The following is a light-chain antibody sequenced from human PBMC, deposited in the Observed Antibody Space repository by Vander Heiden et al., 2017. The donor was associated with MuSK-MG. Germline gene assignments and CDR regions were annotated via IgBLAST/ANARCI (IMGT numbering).Light chain of an antibody. CDR1: SRDVGGHNF. V-gene: IGLV2-14*03. Sequence: QSALTQPASMSDSPGQSITIPCTGTSRDVGGHNFVSWYQQRPGKVPKLIVYNVTNRPSGVSHRFSGSKSGNTASLTISGLQAEDEADYYCTSFMSSGTAFFGGGTKVTVL. J-gene: IGLJ2*01. CDR2: NVT. CDR3: TSFMSSGTAF.